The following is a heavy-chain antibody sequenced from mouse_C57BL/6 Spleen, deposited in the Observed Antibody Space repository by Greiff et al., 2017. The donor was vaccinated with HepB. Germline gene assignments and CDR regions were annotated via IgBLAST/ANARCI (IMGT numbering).Heavy chain of an antibody. D-gene: IGHD2-3*01. CDR1: GFNIKDDY. CDR3: TATDDYWYFDV. J-gene: IGHJ1*03. V-gene: IGHV14-4*01. Sequence: EVKLMESGAELVRPGASVKLSCTASGFNIKDDYMHWVKQRPEQGLEWIGWIDPENGDTEYASKFQGKATITADTSSNTAYLQLSSLTSEDTAVYYCTATDDYWYFDVWGTGTTVTVSS. CDR2: IDPENGDT.